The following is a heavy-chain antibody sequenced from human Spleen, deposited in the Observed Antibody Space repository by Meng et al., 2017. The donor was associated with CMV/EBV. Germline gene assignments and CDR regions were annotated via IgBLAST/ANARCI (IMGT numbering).Heavy chain of an antibody. CDR3: AKSQNGLAAGIDY. CDR1: GFTFDDYA. CDR2: ISWNSGSI. J-gene: IGHJ4*02. Sequence: SLKISCAASGFTFDDYAMHWVRQAPGKGLEWVSGISWNSGSIGYADSVKGRFTISRDNAKNSLYLQMNSLRAEDMAVYYCAKSQNGLAAGIDYWGQGTLVTVSS. D-gene: IGHD6-19*01. V-gene: IGHV3-9*03.